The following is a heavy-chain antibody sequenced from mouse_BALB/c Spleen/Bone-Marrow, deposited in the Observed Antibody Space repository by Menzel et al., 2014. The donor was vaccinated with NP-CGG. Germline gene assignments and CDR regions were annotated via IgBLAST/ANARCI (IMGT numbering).Heavy chain of an antibody. CDR1: GFDFSRYW. V-gene: IGHV4-1*02. CDR2: INPDSSTI. CDR3: ARPPIYYDYAWFAY. Sequence: EVQVVESGGGLVQPGGSLKLSCAASGFDFSRYWMSWVRQAPGKGLERIGEINPDSSTIDYAPSLKDKFIISRDNAKNTLYLQMSKVRSEDTALYYCARPPIYYDYAWFAYWGQGTLVTVSA. D-gene: IGHD2-4*01. J-gene: IGHJ3*01.